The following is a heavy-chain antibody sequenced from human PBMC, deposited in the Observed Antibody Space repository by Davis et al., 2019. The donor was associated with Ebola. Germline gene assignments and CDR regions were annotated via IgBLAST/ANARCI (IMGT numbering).Heavy chain of an antibody. CDR2: IYYSGST. CDR3: ARVPGYGDYYFDY. V-gene: IGHV4-59*11. D-gene: IGHD4-17*01. Sequence: PSETLSLTCTVSGGSISSHYWSWIRQPPGKGLEWIGYIYYSGSTNYNPSLKSRVTISVDTSKNQFSLKLSSVTAADTAVYYCARVPGYGDYYFDYWGQGTLVTVSS. CDR1: GGSISSHY. J-gene: IGHJ4*02.